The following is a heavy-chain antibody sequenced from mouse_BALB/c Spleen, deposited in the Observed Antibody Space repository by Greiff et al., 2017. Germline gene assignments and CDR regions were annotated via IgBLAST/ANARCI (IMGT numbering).Heavy chain of an antibody. V-gene: IGHV5-6-3*01. CDR3: ARDEYGNYWFAY. J-gene: IGHJ3*01. D-gene: IGHD2-10*02. Sequence: EVHLVESGGGLVQPGGSLKLSCAASGFTFSSYGMSWVRQTPDKRLELVATINSNGGSTYYPDSVKGRFTISRDNAKNTLYLQMSSLKSEDTAMYYCARDEYGNYWFAYWGQGTLVTVSA. CDR2: INSNGGST. CDR1: GFTFSSYG.